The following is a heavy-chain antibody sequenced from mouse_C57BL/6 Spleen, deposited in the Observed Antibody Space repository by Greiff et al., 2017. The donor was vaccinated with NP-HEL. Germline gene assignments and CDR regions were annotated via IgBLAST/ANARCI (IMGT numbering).Heavy chain of an antibody. V-gene: IGHV1-81*01. CDR3: ARRDYSNLYWYFDV. Sequence: VHLVESGAELARPGASVKLSCKASGYTFTSYGISWVQQRTGQGLEWIGEIYPRSGNTYYNEKFKGKATLTADKSSSTAYMELRSLTSEDSAVYFCARRDYSNLYWYFDVWGTGTTVTVS. CDR1: GYTFTSYG. CDR2: IYPRSGNT. J-gene: IGHJ1*03. D-gene: IGHD2-5*01.